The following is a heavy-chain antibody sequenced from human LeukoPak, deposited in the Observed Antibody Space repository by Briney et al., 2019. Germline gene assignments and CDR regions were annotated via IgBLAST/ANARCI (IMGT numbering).Heavy chain of an antibody. CDR2: IYYSGST. V-gene: IGHV4-39*01. CDR1: GGSISSSSCY. CDR3: ARLASGWSDFDY. D-gene: IGHD6-19*01. Sequence: SETLSLTCTVSGGSISSSSCYWGWIRQPPGKGLEWIGSIYYSGSTYYNPSLKSRVTISVDTSKNQFSLKLSSVTAADTAVYYCARLASGWSDFDYWGQGTLVTVSS. J-gene: IGHJ4*02.